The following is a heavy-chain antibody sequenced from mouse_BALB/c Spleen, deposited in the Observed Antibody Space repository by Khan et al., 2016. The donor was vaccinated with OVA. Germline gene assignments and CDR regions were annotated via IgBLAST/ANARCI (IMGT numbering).Heavy chain of an antibody. V-gene: IGHV3-2*02. CDR2: ISSSGST. Sequence: VQPKESGPGLVKPSQSLSLTCTVTGYSITSDYAWNWIRQFPGNKLEWMGYISSSGSTNYNPAFKSRISITRDTSKNQFFLQLNSVTTEDTATYYCARDGSRYNYAMDYWGQGTSVTVSS. J-gene: IGHJ4*01. CDR1: GYSITSDYA. CDR3: ARDGSRYNYAMDY. D-gene: IGHD2-3*01.